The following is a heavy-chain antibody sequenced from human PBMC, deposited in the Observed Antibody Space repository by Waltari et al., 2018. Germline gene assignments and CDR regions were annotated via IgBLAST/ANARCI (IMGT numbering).Heavy chain of an antibody. J-gene: IGHJ3*02. D-gene: IGHD3-3*01. CDR3: ARDIYDFWSGYYDAFDI. Sequence: QLQLVQSGAEVKKPGASVKVSCKASGYTFTGDYMHWVRQAPGQGLEWMGRINPNSGCTNYAQKLQGRVTMTRYTSISTAYMELSRLRSDDTAVYYCARDIYDFWSGYYDAFDIWGQGTMVTVSS. V-gene: IGHV1-2*06. CDR2: INPNSGCT. CDR1: GYTFTGDY.